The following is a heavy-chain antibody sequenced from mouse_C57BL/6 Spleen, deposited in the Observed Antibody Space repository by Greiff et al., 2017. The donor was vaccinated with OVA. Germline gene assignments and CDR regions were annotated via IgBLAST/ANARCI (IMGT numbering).Heavy chain of an antibody. J-gene: IGHJ4*01. CDR1: GFNIKDYY. Sequence: EVQLQQSGAELVRPGASVKLSCTASGFNIKDYYMHWVKQRPEQGLEWIGRIEPEDGDTEYDPKFQGKATMTADTASNTAYLQLSSMTSEDTAVYYCTTGVVATSDYYAMDYWGQGTSVTVSS. D-gene: IGHD1-1*01. V-gene: IGHV14-1*01. CDR3: TTGVVATSDYYAMDY. CDR2: IEPEDGDT.